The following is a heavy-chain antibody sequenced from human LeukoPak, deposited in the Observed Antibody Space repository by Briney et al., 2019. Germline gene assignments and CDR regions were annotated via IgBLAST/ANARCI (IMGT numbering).Heavy chain of an antibody. CDR1: GFTFSSYA. CDR2: VSGNGDRT. D-gene: IGHD3-22*01. Sequence: GGSLRLSCAASGFTFSSYAMSWVRQAPGKGLEWVSAVSGNGDRTYYADSVKGRFTISRDKFRNMLYLQMKSLRAEDTAEYYCAKGSSGYYYYFDNWGQGTLVTVSS. CDR3: AKGSSGYYYYFDN. V-gene: IGHV3-23*01. J-gene: IGHJ4*02.